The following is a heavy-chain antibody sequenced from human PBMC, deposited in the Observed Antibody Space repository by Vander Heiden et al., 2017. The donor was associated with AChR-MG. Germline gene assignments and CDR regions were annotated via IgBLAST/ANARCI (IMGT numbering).Heavy chain of an antibody. Sequence: QLQLQESGPGLVKPSETLSLTCTVSGGSISSSSYYWGWIRQPPGKGLEWIGSIYYSGSTYYNPSLKSRVTISVDTSKNQFSLKLSSVTAADTAVYYCARHGAYSSGWYYFDYWGQGTLVTVSS. CDR2: IYYSGST. J-gene: IGHJ4*02. CDR1: GGSISSSSYY. V-gene: IGHV4-39*01. CDR3: ARHGAYSSGWYYFDY. D-gene: IGHD6-19*01.